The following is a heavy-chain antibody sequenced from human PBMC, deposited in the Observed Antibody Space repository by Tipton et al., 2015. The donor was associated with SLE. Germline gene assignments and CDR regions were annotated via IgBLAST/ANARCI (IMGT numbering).Heavy chain of an antibody. D-gene: IGHD1-7*01. V-gene: IGHV4-4*09. CDR1: GGSISSYY. J-gene: IGHJ4*02. Sequence: TLSLTCTVSGGSISSYYWSWIRQPPGKGLEWIGYIYASGSTNYNPSLKSRVTISVDTSKNQFSLKLSSVTAADTAVYYCARSPVELELDYWGQGTLVTVSS. CDR3: ARSPVELELDY. CDR2: IYASGST.